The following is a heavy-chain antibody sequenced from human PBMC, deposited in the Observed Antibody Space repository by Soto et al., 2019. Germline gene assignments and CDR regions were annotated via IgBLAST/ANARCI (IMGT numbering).Heavy chain of an antibody. CDR2: ISDSGATT. CDR3: ARDKGCSV. J-gene: IGHJ1*01. Sequence: EVQLLESGGGLVQPGGSLRLSCATSGFTFRNHAMTWVRRAPGKGLEWVSGISDSGATTSYAGSVKDRFTISRDYSKNTVSLQMNGLRVEDTAVYYCARDKGCSVWGQGTLVTVSS. D-gene: IGHD6-25*01. CDR1: GFTFRNHA. V-gene: IGHV3-23*01.